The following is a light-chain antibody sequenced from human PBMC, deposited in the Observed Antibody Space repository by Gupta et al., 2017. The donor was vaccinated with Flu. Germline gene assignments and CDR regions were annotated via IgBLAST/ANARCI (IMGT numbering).Light chain of an antibody. Sequence: TXSLSXXERATLSCRASQSVSSSYLAWYQQKPGQAPRLLIYGASSRATGIPDRFSGSGSGTDFTLTISRLEPEDFAVYYCQQYGSSPLTFGGGTKVEIK. V-gene: IGKV3-20*01. CDR1: QSVSSSY. J-gene: IGKJ4*01. CDR2: GAS. CDR3: QQYGSSPLT.